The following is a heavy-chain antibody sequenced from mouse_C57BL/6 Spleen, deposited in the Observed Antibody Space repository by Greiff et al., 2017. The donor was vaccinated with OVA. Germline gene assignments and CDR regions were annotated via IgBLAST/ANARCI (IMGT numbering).Heavy chain of an antibody. CDR3: ARCYYGSSYGWYFDV. CDR1: GYTFTSYW. J-gene: IGHJ1*03. V-gene: IGHV1-52*01. D-gene: IGHD1-1*01. CDR2: IDPSDSET. Sequence: QVQLQQPGAELVRPGSSVKLSCKASGYTFTSYWMHWVKQRPIQGLEWIGNIDPSDSETHYNQKFKDKATLTVDKSSSTSYMQLSSLTSEDSAVYYCARCYYGSSYGWYFDVWGTGTTVTVSS.